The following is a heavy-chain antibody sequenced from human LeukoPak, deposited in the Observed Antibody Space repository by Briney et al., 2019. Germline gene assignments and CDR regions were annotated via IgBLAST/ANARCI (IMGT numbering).Heavy chain of an antibody. CDR2: IYYSGST. D-gene: IGHD6-6*01. Sequence: SQTLSLTCTVSGGSISSGDYYWSWIRQPPGKGLEWIGYIYYSGSTYYNPSLKSRVTISVDTSKNQFSLKLSSVTAADTAVYHCARAAHRSQNLDYWGQGTLVTVSS. CDR3: ARAAHRSQNLDY. J-gene: IGHJ4*02. CDR1: GGSISSGDYY. V-gene: IGHV4-30-4*08.